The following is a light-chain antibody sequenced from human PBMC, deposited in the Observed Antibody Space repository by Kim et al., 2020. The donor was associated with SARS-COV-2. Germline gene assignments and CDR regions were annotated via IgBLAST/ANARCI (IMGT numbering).Light chain of an antibody. CDR1: QSVSSY. CDR2: DAS. CDR3: QQHNSWPIT. J-gene: IGKJ4*02. Sequence: LSAGERATLTCRASQSVSSYLAWYQQRPGQAPRLLISDASSRATGIPARFSGSGSGTDFTLTISSLEPEDSAVYYCQQHNSWPITFGEGTKVEIK. V-gene: IGKV3-11*01.